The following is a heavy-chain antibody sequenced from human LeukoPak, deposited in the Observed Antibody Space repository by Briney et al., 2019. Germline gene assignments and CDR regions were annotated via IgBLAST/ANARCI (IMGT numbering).Heavy chain of an antibody. CDR3: ARVGGYCSGTSCYIKY. Sequence: GGSLRLSCAASGFPFSSYWMSWVRQAPGKGLEWVANIKQDGTEIDYVDSVKGRFTISRDNAKSSLYLQMNSLRVEDTAVYYCARVGGYCSGTSCYIKYWGQGTLVTVSP. D-gene: IGHD2-2*02. CDR1: GFPFSSYW. J-gene: IGHJ4*02. CDR2: IKQDGTEI. V-gene: IGHV3-7*01.